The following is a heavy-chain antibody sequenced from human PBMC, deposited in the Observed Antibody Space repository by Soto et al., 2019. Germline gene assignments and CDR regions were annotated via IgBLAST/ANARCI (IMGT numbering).Heavy chain of an antibody. CDR3: ARGGYSSTWSNLLDRSGLDV. D-gene: IGHD6-13*01. J-gene: IGHJ6*02. V-gene: IGHV1-69*06. CDR1: GGTFSSYA. CDR2: IVPLFRTT. Sequence: QVQLVQSGAEAKKPGSSVKXXXXXSGGTFSSYAISWVRQAPGQGLEWMGGIVPLFRTTNYAQKFQGRVTITADTSTYTVYRELSGLRSGDTAVYYCARGGYSSTWSNLLDRSGLDVWGQGTTVTVSS.